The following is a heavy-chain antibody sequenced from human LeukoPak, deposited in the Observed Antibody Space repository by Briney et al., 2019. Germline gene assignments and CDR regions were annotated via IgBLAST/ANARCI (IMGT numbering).Heavy chain of an antibody. CDR3: ARDGLLFDY. D-gene: IGHD2-21*01. V-gene: IGHV3-7*04. CDR2: IKADGSER. CDR1: GFNFSDYR. Sequence: GGPLRLSCVASGFNFSDYRMTWVRQVPVKGLEWVASIKADGSERNYVDSVEGRFTISRDNPRNSLYLQMNSLRPEDTAMYYCARDGLLFDYWGQGNLVTVSS. J-gene: IGHJ4*02.